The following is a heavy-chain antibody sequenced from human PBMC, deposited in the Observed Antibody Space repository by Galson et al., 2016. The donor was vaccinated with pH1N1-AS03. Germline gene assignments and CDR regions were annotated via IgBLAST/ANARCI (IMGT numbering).Heavy chain of an antibody. Sequence: PLRLSCAGSGFTFNNTWMNWVRQAPGKGLEWVSFISTSSSSIYYADSVKGRFTISRDNAQNLLYLQMNSLRDEDTAVYYCARDGPPQGISVAGSFDFWGQGTLVTVSS. D-gene: IGHD6-19*01. CDR3: ARDGPPQGISVAGSFDF. CDR2: ISTSSSSI. J-gene: IGHJ4*02. CDR1: GFTFNNTW. V-gene: IGHV3-21*01.